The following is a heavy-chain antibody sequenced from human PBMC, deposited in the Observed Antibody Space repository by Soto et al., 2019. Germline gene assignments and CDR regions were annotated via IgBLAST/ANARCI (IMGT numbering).Heavy chain of an antibody. V-gene: IGHV1-3*01. J-gene: IGHJ6*04. CDR3: ARDIVAKISHYDYGMHV. CDR1: GYTFTSYA. CDR2: INAGNGNT. D-gene: IGHD5-12*01. Sequence: ASGKVSCKASGYTFTSYAMHWGRQAPGQRLEWMGWINAGNGNTKYSQKFQGRVTITRDTSARTAYMELSSLRAKDTAVYYCARDIVAKISHYDYGMHVWGAGNTVPVYS.